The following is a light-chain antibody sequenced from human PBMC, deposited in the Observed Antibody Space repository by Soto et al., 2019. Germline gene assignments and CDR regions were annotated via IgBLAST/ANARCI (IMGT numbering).Light chain of an antibody. CDR1: QSVSSSY. J-gene: IGKJ1*01. V-gene: IGKV3-20*01. CDR3: QQYGSSFTWT. Sequence: EIVLTQSPGTLSLSPGERATLSCRASQSVSSSYLAWYQQKPGQAPRLLIYGASSRATGIPDRFSGSGSGTDLTLTISRLEPEDFAVYYCQQYGSSFTWTFGPRTKVEIK. CDR2: GAS.